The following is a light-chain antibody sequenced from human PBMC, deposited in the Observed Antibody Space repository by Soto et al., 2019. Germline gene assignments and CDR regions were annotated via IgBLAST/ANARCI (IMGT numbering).Light chain of an antibody. CDR2: GAS. CDR1: QSVSNNY. CDR3: QHSWT. J-gene: IGKJ1*01. Sequence: EIVLTQSPGTLSLSPGERAALSCRASQSVSNNYLAWYQQKPGQAPRLLIYGASSRATGIPDRFSGSGSGTDFTHTSSRLEPEDFAVYYCQHSWTFGQGTKVEIK. V-gene: IGKV3-20*01.